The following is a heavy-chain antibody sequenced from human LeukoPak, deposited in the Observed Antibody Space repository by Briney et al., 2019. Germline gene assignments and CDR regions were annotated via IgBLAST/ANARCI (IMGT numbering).Heavy chain of an antibody. D-gene: IGHD5-24*01. Sequence: PGGSLRLSCAASGFTFSTYEMNWVRQAPGKGLEWVSSISSTSSHIYYEDSVKGRFTISRDNAKNSLYLQMNSLRAEDTAVYFCARLRSTQLRYFDVDHWGQGTLVTVSS. CDR1: GFTFSTYE. CDR3: ARLRSTQLRYFDVDH. CDR2: ISSTSSHI. V-gene: IGHV3-21*01. J-gene: IGHJ4*02.